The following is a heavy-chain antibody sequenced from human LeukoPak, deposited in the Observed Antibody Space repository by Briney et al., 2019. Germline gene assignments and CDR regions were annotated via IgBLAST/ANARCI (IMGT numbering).Heavy chain of an antibody. D-gene: IGHD2-2*01. CDR1: GFTFSSYA. CDR3: AKRGNPAVGHHYLDV. J-gene: IGHJ6*03. V-gene: IGHV3-23*01. Sequence: SGGSLRLSCAASGFTFSSYAMSWVRQAPGKGLEWVSSITLSGGSTFYADSVKGRFTISRDNSKNTLHLQMNSLGAEDTAVYYCAKRGNPAVGHHYLDVWGEGTTVSVSS. CDR2: ITLSGGST.